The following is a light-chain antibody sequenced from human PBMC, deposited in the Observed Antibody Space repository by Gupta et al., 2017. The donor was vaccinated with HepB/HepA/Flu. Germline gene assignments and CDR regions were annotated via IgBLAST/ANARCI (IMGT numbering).Light chain of an antibody. Sequence: SYVLTQPPSVSVAPGKTARISCGGNNIGSKSVHWYQQKPGQAPVLVVSDDSDRPSGIPERFSGSNSGNTATLIITGVEAGDEADYYCQVWDSSSDHLVFGGGTKLTVL. V-gene: IGLV3-21*03. CDR3: QVWDSSSDHLV. CDR1: NIGSKS. CDR2: DDS. J-gene: IGLJ2*01.